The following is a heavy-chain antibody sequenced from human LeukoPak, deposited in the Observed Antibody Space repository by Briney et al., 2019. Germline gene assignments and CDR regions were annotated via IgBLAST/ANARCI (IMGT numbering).Heavy chain of an antibody. CDR3: ASTTRILVGATEFEYYYYGMDV. CDR1: GGSISSYY. V-gene: IGHV4-59*08. Sequence: SETLSLTCTVSGGSISSYYWSWIRQPPGKGLEWIGYIYYSGSTNYNPSLKSRVTISVDTSKNQFSLKLSSVTAADTAVYYCASTTRILVGATEFEYYYYGMDVWGQGTTVTVSS. CDR2: IYYSGST. J-gene: IGHJ6*02. D-gene: IGHD1-26*01.